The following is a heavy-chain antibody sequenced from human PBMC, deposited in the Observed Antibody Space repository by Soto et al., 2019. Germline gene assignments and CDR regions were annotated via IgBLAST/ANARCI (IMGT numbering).Heavy chain of an antibody. D-gene: IGHD6-19*01. J-gene: IGHJ6*03. Sequence: SVKVSCKASGLTFTSSAVQWVRQARGQRLEWIGWIVVGSGNTNYAQKFQDRVTITRDKSTSTAYMELSSLRSEDTAVYYCASEAAVAGTVSGFYYYYMDVWGKGTTVTVSS. V-gene: IGHV1-58*01. CDR1: GLTFTSSA. CDR2: IVVGSGNT. CDR3: ASEAAVAGTVSGFYYYYMDV.